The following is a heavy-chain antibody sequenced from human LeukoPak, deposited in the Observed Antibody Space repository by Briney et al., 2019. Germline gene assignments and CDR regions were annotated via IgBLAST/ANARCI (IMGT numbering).Heavy chain of an antibody. J-gene: IGHJ4*02. V-gene: IGHV3-21*01. CDR2: ISSSSSYI. D-gene: IGHD3-10*01. Sequence: NPGGSLRLSCAASGFTFSSYSMNWVRQAPGKGLEWVSSISSSSSYIYYADSVKGRLTISRDNAKNSLYLQMNSLRAEDTAVYYCARDLMGLWFGGPDYWGQGTLVTVSS. CDR1: GFTFSSYS. CDR3: ARDLMGLWFGGPDY.